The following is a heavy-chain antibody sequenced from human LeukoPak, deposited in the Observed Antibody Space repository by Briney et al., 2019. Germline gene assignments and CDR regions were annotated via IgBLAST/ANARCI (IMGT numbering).Heavy chain of an antibody. CDR3: ARESYSGSYPTSP. V-gene: IGHV3-7*01. CDR2: IKQDGSEK. D-gene: IGHD1-26*01. CDR1: GFTFSSYW. J-gene: IGHJ5*02. Sequence: GGSLRLSCAASGFTFSSYWMSWVRQAPGKGLEWMANIKQDGSEKYYVDSVKGRFTISRDNAKNSLYLQMNSLRAEDTAVYYCARESYSGSYPTSPWGQGTLVTVSS.